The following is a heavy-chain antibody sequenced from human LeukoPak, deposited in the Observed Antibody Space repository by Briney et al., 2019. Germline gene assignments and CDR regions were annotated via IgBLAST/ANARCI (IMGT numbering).Heavy chain of an antibody. CDR1: GGSISSFY. CDR2: IYYGGST. CDR3: ARSLSANLVFFL. V-gene: IGHV4-59*08. Sequence: SETLSLTCTVSGGSISSFYWSWIRQPPEKELKWIGYIYYGGSTNYNPSLNSRVTISVDTSKDQFSLKLTSVTAADTAVYYCARSLSANLVFFLWGQGTTVTVSS. J-gene: IGHJ6*02. D-gene: IGHD2/OR15-2a*01.